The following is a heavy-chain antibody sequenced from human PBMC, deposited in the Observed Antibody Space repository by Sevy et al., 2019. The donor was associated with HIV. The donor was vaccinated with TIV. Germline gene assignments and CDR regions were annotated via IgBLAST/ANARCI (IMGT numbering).Heavy chain of an antibody. D-gene: IGHD2-8*01. CDR1: GFTFRKYS. V-gene: IGHV3-23*01. J-gene: IGHJ4*02. CDR3: AREGCTKPHDY. Sequence: GGSLRLSCAASGFTFRKYSMSWVRQPPGKGLEWVSTLSFGCGEINYADSVKGRFTISRDNSKSSVYLQMNNLRPEDTAVYYGAREGCTKPHDYWGQGTLVTVSS. CDR2: LSFGCGEI.